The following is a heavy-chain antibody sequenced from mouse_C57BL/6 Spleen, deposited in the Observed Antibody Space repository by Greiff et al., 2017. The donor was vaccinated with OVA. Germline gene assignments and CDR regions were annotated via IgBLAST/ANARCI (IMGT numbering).Heavy chain of an antibody. Sequence: VKLQQSGAELVRPGTSVKVSCKASGYAFTNYLIEWVKQRPGRGLEWIGVINPGSGGTNYNEKFKGKATLTADKSSSTAYMQLSSLTSEDSAVYFCARFPYYGSSHWYFDVWGTGTTVTVSS. J-gene: IGHJ1*03. CDR1: GYAFTNYL. CDR2: INPGSGGT. D-gene: IGHD1-1*01. CDR3: ARFPYYGSSHWYFDV. V-gene: IGHV1-54*01.